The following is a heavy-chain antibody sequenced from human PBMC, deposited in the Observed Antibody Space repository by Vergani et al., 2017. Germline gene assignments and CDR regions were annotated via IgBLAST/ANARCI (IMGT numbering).Heavy chain of an antibody. Sequence: QVQLVESGGGVVQPGRSLRLSCAASGFTFSSYGMHWVRQAPGKGLEWVAVISYDGSNKYYADSVKGRFTISRVNSKNTLYLQMNSLRAEDTAVYYCAKDRSRVYYYYYIDVWGKGTTVTVSS. CDR3: AKDRSRVYYYYYIDV. V-gene: IGHV3-30*18. CDR2: ISYDGSNK. J-gene: IGHJ6*03. CDR1: GFTFSSYG. D-gene: IGHD2-15*01.